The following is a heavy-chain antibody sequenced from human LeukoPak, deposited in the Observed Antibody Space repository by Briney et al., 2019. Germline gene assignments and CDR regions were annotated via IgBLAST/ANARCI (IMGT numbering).Heavy chain of an antibody. D-gene: IGHD3-10*01. CDR3: AKDVGMGFGETDPQDGAFDI. Sequence: GGSLRLYCAASGFTFDDYAMPWVRQAPGKGLEWVSGISWNSGSIGYADSVKGRFTISRDNAKNSLYLQMNSLRAEDTALYYCAKDVGMGFGETDPQDGAFDIWGQGTMVTVSS. CDR2: ISWNSGSI. J-gene: IGHJ3*02. CDR1: GFTFDDYA. V-gene: IGHV3-9*01.